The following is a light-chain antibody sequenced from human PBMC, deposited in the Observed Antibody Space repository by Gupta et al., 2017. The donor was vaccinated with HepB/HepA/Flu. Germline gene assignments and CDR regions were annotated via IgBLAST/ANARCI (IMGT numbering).Light chain of an antibody. CDR1: SYDVGAHNY. CDR3: SSCAGVNIVAV. Sequence: QSALTQPPSASGSPGQSVTISCTRTSYDVGAHNYVYWYQPHSGKAPRLMIYEVTKRPSGVPDRFSGSKSGNTASLTVSGLQAEDEADYYCSSCAGVNIVAVFGGGTKLTVL. V-gene: IGLV2-8*01. CDR2: EVT. J-gene: IGLJ3*02.